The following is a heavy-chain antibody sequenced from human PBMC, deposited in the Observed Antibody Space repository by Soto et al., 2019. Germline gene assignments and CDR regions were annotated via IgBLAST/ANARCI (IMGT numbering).Heavy chain of an antibody. CDR3: ARGDPYCSGGSCYFDY. D-gene: IGHD2-15*01. Sequence: QVQLVQSGAEVKKPGSSVKVSCKASGGTFSSYAISWVRQAPGQGLEWMGGIIPIFGTANYAQKFQGRVTITADESTSPAYRELSSLRSEATAVYYCARGDPYCSGGSCYFDYWGQGTLVTVSS. CDR2: IIPIFGTA. J-gene: IGHJ4*02. V-gene: IGHV1-69*12. CDR1: GGTFSSYA.